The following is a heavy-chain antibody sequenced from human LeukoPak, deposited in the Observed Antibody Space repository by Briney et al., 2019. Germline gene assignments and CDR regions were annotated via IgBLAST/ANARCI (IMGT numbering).Heavy chain of an antibody. D-gene: IGHD2-2*01. V-gene: IGHV4-39*01. J-gene: IGHJ4*02. CDR2: IYYSGST. CDR1: GDSISSSSYY. CDR3: ARRAAMPKLFDY. Sequence: PSETLSLTCTVSGDSISSSSYYWGWLRQPPGKGLEWIGSIYYSGSTYYNPSLKSRVTISVDTSKNQFSLKLSSVTAADTAVYYCARRAAMPKLFDYWGQGTLVTVSS.